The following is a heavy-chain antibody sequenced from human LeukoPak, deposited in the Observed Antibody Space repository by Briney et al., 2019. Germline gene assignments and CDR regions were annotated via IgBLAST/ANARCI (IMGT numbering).Heavy chain of an antibody. CDR2: MNPNSGNT. V-gene: IGHV1-8*01. CDR3: ARGLDGGSYYYYYMDV. J-gene: IGHJ6*03. CDR1: GYTFTSYD. Sequence: ASVKVSCKASGYTFTSYDINWVRQATGQGLEWMGWMNPNSGNTGYAQKFQGRVTMTRNTSISTAYMELSSLRSEDTAVYYCARGLDGGSYYYYYMDVWGKGTTVSVSS. D-gene: IGHD4-23*01.